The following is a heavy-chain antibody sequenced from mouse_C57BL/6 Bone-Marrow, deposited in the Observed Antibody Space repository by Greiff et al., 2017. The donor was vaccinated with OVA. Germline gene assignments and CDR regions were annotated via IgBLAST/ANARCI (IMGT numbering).Heavy chain of an antibody. CDR3: AIYDGSPLDY. CDR2: ISYDGSN. Sequence: ESGPGLVKPSQSLSLTCSVTGYSITSGYYWNWIRQFPGNKLEWMGYISYDGSNNYNPSLKNRISITRDTSKNQFFLKLNSVTTEDTATYYCAIYDGSPLDYWGQGTTLTVSS. D-gene: IGHD2-3*01. J-gene: IGHJ2*01. V-gene: IGHV3-6*01. CDR1: GYSITSGYY.